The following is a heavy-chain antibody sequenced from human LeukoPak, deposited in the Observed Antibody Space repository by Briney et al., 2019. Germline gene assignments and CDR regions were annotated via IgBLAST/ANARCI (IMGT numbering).Heavy chain of an antibody. J-gene: IGHJ4*02. Sequence: SETLSLTCTVSGGSISSGDYYWSWIRQPPGKGLEWIGYIYYSGSTYYNPSLKSRVTISVDTSKNQFSLKLSSVTAADTAVYYCARGGDFWSGYLDYWGQGTLVTVSS. D-gene: IGHD3-3*01. CDR3: ARGGDFWSGYLDY. CDR1: GGSISSGDYY. CDR2: IYYSGST. V-gene: IGHV4-30-4*01.